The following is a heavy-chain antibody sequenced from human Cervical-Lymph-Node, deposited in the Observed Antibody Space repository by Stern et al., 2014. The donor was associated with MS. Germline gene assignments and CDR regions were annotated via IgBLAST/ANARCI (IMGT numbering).Heavy chain of an antibody. CDR1: GFEFDDYA. CDR2: ISWNSADR. V-gene: IGHV3-9*01. Sequence: EVQLVESGGGLVQPGRSLRLSCAASGFEFDDYAMHWVRQAPGKGLEWVSGISWNSADRGYADSVKGRFTISRDNAKNFLYLEMNSLRAEDTAFYYCARDTRAYYYDSRGYYYWGQGALVTVSS. D-gene: IGHD3-22*01. CDR3: ARDTRAYYYDSRGYYY. J-gene: IGHJ4*02.